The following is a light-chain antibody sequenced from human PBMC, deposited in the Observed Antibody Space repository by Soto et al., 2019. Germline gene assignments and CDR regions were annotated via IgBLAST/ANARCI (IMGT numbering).Light chain of an antibody. Sequence: DIQVTQSPPTLSASVGDRVTITCRASQTISTWMAWYQQKPGKAPKPLIYQASSLENGVPSRFSGSGSGTEFSLTISSLQPDDFATYYCQQYSSHSTFGQGTKVDIK. V-gene: IGKV1-5*03. J-gene: IGKJ1*01. CDR1: QTISTW. CDR3: QQYSSHST. CDR2: QAS.